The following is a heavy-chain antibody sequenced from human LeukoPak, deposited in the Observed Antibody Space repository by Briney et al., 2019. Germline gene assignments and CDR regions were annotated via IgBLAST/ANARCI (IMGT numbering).Heavy chain of an antibody. CDR2: ISAYNGNT. J-gene: IGHJ6*02. D-gene: IGHD3-10*01. V-gene: IGHV1-18*01. CDR3: ARARFGELSEDYYYYGMDV. CDR1: GYTFTSYG. Sequence: GASVKVSCKASGYTFTSYGISWVRQAPGQGLEWMGWISAYNGNTNYAQKLQGRVTMTTDTSTSTAYMELRSLRSDDTAVYYCARARFGELSEDYYYYGMDVWGQGTTVTVSS.